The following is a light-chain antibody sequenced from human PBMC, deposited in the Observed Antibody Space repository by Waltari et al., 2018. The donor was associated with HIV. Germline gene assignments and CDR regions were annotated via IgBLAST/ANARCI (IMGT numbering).Light chain of an antibody. CDR2: EVN. CDR1: SRDIGGFKL. CDR3: SSYGGSNVFYV. Sequence: QSALTQPASVHGSPGQSISISCTGTSRDIGGFKLASWYQQHPGKAPQLIIYEVNQRPSGISNRFSGSQSGNTASLTISGLQAEDEAEYFCSSYGGSNVFYVFGSGTRVTVL. V-gene: IGLV2-23*02. J-gene: IGLJ1*01.